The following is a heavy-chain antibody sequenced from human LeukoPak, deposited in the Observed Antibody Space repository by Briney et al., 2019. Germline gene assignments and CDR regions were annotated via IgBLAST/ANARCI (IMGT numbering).Heavy chain of an antibody. V-gene: IGHV3-30-3*01. CDR2: ISYDGSNK. CDR1: GFTFSSYA. CDR3: ARDLEDCSGGSCYSWFDP. Sequence: GGSLRLSCAASGFTFSSYAMHWVRQAPGKGLEWGAVISYDGSNKYYADSVKSRFTISRDNSKNTLYLQMNSLRAEDTAVYYCARDLEDCSGGSCYSWFDPWGQGTLVTVSS. D-gene: IGHD2-15*01. J-gene: IGHJ5*02.